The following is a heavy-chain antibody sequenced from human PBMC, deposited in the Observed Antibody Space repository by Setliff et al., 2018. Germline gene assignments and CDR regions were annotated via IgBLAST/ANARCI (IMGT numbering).Heavy chain of an antibody. CDR2: ISGDGGSI. CDR1: GFTFTSDA. CDR3: AKCSSWHGHYPHFNY. V-gene: IGHV3-23*03. D-gene: IGHD6-13*01. Sequence: GESLKISCAASGFTFTSDALTWVRQAPGKGLEWVSIISGDGGSIYYADSVKGRFTISRDNSNNTLYLQMSSLRAEDTAVYYCAKCSSWHGHYPHFNYWGQGTLVTVS. J-gene: IGHJ4*01.